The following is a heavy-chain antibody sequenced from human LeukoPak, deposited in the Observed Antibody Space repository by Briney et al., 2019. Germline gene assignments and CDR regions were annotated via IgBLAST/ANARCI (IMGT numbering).Heavy chain of an antibody. J-gene: IGHJ3*02. D-gene: IGHD2-2*01. Sequence: GGSLRLSCAASGFTFSSYSMNWVRQAPGKGLEWVSSISSSSSYIYYADSEKGRFTISRDNAKNSLYLQMNSLRAEDTAVYYCASSADIVVVPAAPLDAFDIWGQGTMVTVSS. CDR3: ASSADIVVVPAAPLDAFDI. V-gene: IGHV3-21*01. CDR1: GFTFSSYS. CDR2: ISSSSSYI.